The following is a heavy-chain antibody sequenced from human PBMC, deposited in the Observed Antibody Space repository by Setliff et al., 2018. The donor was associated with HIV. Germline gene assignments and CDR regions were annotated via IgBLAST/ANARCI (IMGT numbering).Heavy chain of an antibody. CDR1: GYTFTSYY. V-gene: IGHV1-46*01. CDR2: INPSGGST. D-gene: IGHD3-16*01. Sequence: GASVKVSCKASGYTFTSYYMHWVRQAPGQGLEWMGIINPSGGSTSYAQKFQGRVTMTRDTSTSTVYMELSSLRSEETAVYYCARDSPGRAPGEGAFDIWGQGTMVTVSS. J-gene: IGHJ3*02. CDR3: ARDSPGRAPGEGAFDI.